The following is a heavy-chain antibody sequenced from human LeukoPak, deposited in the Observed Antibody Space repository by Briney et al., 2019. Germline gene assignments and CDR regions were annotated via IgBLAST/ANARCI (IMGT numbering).Heavy chain of an antibody. D-gene: IGHD4-11*01. CDR3: ARVGPRDYDAFDI. CDR2: TRKKVRNTAKSYTT. J-gene: IGHJ3*02. CDR1: LVTFSEQY. Sequence: GGSLRLPCAASLVTFSEQYMYWPRQAPGKGLEWVGRTRKKVRNTAKSYTTEYAASVKGRFTISRDDSKNSLYLQMTRVQTEHTGVYYCARVGPRDYDAFDIWSQGTMVTVSS. V-gene: IGHV3-72*01.